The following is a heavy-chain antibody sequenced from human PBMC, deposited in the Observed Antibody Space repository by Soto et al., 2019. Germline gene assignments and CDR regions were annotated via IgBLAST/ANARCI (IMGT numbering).Heavy chain of an antibody. V-gene: IGHV5-10-1*01. J-gene: IGHJ4*02. Sequence: PGESLKISCKGSGYSFTNYWISWVRQMPGKGLEWMGRIDPSDSNTNFSPSFQGNVTISVDKSTNTAFLQWSVLKASDTAIYFCARLGWRVYYFVSWGQGTLVTVSS. CDR2: IDPSDSNT. D-gene: IGHD1-26*01. CDR1: GYSFTNYW. CDR3: ARLGWRVYYFVS.